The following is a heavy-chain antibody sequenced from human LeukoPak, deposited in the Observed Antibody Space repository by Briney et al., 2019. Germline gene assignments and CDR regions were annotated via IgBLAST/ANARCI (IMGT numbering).Heavy chain of an antibody. CDR1: GGTFSSYA. J-gene: IGHJ6*04. CDR2: IIPIFGTA. D-gene: IGHD3-3*01. V-gene: IGHV1-69*05. CDR3: ARVDDFWSGYTVDV. Sequence: VASVKVSCKASGGTFSSYAISWVRQAPGQGLEWMGRIIPIFGTANYAQKLQGRVTMTTDTSTSTAYMELRSLRSDDTAVYYCARVDDFWSGYTVDVWGKGTTVTVSS.